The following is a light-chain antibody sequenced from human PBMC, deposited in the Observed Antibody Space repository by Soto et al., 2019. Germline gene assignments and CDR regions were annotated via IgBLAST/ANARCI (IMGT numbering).Light chain of an antibody. CDR3: GTWDTSLSAVV. V-gene: IGLV1-51*02. J-gene: IGLJ2*01. CDR1: SSNIGNNY. CDR2: ENN. Sequence: QSVLTQPPSVSAAPGQKVTISCSGSSSNIGNNYVSWYQQFPRTAPKLLIYENNKRPSGIPDRFSGSKSGTSATLGITGLQTGDEADYYCGTWDTSLSAVVFGGGTKLTVL.